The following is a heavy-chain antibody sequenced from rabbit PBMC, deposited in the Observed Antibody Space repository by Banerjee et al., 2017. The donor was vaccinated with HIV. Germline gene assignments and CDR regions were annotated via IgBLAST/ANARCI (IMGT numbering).Heavy chain of an antibody. Sequence: LQESGGGLVKPGASLTLTCKASGFDFSSNAMCWVRQAPGKGLEWIGCINSGSGSAKYASWVISRFTITSNTNQNTVTLQMTSLTGADTATYFCARDPYGVSWGAINLWGPGTLVTVS. CDR2: INSGSGSA. D-gene: IGHD2-1*01. V-gene: IGHV1S47*01. CDR1: GFDFSSNA. CDR3: ARDPYGVSWGAINL. J-gene: IGHJ4*01.